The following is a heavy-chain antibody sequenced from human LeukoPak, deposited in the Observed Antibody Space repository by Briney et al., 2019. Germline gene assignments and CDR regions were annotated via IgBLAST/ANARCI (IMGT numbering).Heavy chain of an antibody. CDR1: GGTFSSSA. D-gene: IGHD5-18*01. CDR2: IIPVLNIT. CDR3: ARDQGLTAPPPYGLDV. Sequence: SVKVSCKTSGGTFSSSAITWVRQAPGQGLEWMGRIIPVLNITRYTQKFQGRVTITADTSTSTVYMELSSLRSEETAVYYCARDQGLTAPPPYGLDVWGQGTTVIVSS. V-gene: IGHV1-69*04. J-gene: IGHJ6*02.